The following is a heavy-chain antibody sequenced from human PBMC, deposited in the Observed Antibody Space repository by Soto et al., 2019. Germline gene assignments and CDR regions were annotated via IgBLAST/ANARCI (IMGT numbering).Heavy chain of an antibody. Sequence: QVQLQESGPGLVKPSETLSLTCTVSGASISSYYWTWIRQPPGKGLEWIGDIHHSGSTNYNPSLKSRITMSIDTAKNHLSLKVSSVTAADTAVYYCARRHCAGATCTASDRWGQGALVTVSS. CDR1: GASISSYY. CDR3: ARRHCAGATCTASDR. V-gene: IGHV4-59*12. CDR2: IHHSGST. D-gene: IGHD2-21*01. J-gene: IGHJ5*02.